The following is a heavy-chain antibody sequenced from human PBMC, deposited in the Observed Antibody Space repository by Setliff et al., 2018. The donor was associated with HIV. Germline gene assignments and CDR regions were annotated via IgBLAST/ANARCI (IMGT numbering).Heavy chain of an antibody. J-gene: IGHJ4*02. CDR3: ARDAGGAGEYFDY. D-gene: IGHD7-27*01. Sequence: GGSLRLPCTFYGFSFNSYGMHWVRQAPGKGLEWVASIWYDERDKFYANSVKGRFTISRDNPKRTLYLQMNSLRAEDTAVYYCARDAGGAGEYFDYWGQGTLVTVSS. CDR2: IWYDERDK. V-gene: IGHV3-33*08. CDR1: GFSFNSYG.